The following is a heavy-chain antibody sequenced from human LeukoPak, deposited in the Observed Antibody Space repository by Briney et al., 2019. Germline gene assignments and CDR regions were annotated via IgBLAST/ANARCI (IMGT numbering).Heavy chain of an antibody. D-gene: IGHD2-21*02. CDR1: GFTFSSYS. CDR3: ARDYWGGDCYSGL. J-gene: IGHJ4*02. V-gene: IGHV3-21*01. CDR2: ISSSSSYI. Sequence: NAGGSLRLSCAASGFTFSSYSMTWLRQAPGKGLVWVSSISSSSSYIYYADSVKGRFTSSRDNAKNSLYLQMNSLRAEDTAVYYCARDYWGGDCYSGLWGQGTLVTVSS.